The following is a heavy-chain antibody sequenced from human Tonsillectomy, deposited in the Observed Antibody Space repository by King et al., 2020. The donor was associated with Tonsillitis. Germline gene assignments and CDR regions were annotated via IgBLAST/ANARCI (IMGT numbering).Heavy chain of an antibody. CDR1: GFPLTSYG. Sequence: VQLVESGGGLAQPGGSLRLSCAASGFPLTSYGMSWVRQAPGKGLEWVSGISGSGDNTFYADSVKGRFTIYRDISKSTLYLQMNSLRAEDTALYYCAKWTLAQYYFDYWAQGTLVTVSS. CDR3: AKWTLAQYYFDY. D-gene: IGHD2/OR15-2a*01. J-gene: IGHJ4*02. CDR2: ISGSGDNT. V-gene: IGHV3-23*04.